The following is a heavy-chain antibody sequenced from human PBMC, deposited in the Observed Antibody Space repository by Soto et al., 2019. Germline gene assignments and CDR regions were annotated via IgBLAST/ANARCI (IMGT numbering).Heavy chain of an antibody. CDR3: ARDQTDSGGYSDS. CDR1: GFPFRSYG. CDR2: IWNDGSHA. J-gene: IGHJ4*02. V-gene: IGHV3-33*01. Sequence: GGSLRLSCEGSGFPFRSYGRQWVRQAPGKGPEWLGLIWNDGSHAYYADSVKGRFTISRDNSKNTVFLQVSNLRAEDTAVYFCARDQTDSGGYSDSWGQGTLVTVSS. D-gene: IGHD2-15*01.